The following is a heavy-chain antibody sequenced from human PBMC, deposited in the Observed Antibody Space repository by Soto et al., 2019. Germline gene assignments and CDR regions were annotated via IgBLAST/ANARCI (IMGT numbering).Heavy chain of an antibody. D-gene: IGHD2-21*02. J-gene: IGHJ5*02. CDR2: ISSSSSTI. V-gene: IGHV3-48*02. CDR3: ARDGVLAYCGGDCYGRNWFDP. Sequence: GGSLRLSCAASGFTFSSYSMNWVRQAPGKGLEWVSYISSSSSTIYYADSVKGRFTISRDNAKNSLYLQMNSLRDEDTAVYYCARDGVLAYCGGDCYGRNWFDPWGQGTLVTVSS. CDR1: GFTFSSYS.